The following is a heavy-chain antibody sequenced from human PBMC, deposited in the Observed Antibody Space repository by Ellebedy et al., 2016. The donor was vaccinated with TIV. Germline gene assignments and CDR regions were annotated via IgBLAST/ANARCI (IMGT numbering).Heavy chain of an antibody. CDR1: GSSISSGYY. J-gene: IGHJ4*02. CDR2: MFHSGST. V-gene: IGHV4-38-2*02. CDR3: ARDGEGRWDY. Sequence: MPSETLSLTCSVSGSSISSGYYWGWIRQPPGRGLEWIGIMFHSGSTYYSPSLKSRVTISVDTSKNQLSLRLGSVTAADTAVYYCARDGEGRWDYWGPGTLVTVSS. D-gene: IGHD4-23*01.